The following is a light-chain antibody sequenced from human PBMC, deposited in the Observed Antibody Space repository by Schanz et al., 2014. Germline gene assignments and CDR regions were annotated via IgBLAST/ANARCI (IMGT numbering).Light chain of an antibody. J-gene: IGKJ1*01. CDR3: QQYNGGT. CDR2: RAS. CDR1: QSVGSN. Sequence: EVVMTQSPATLSVSPGERATLSCRASQSVGSNLAWYQQKPGQAPRLLIHRASTRATDIPARFGGSGSGTEFTLTISSLQSEDFAVYYCQQYNGGTFGQGTKVEIK. V-gene: IGKV3-15*01.